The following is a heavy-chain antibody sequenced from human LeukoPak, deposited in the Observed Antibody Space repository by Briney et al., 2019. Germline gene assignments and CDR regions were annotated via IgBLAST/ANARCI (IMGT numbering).Heavy chain of an antibody. Sequence: GESLKISCKGSGYSFTSYWIGWVRQMPGKGLEWMGIIYPGDSDTRYSPSFQGQVTISADKSISTAYLQWSSLKASDTAMYYCARSYYDILTGYYRTREFDPWGQGTLVTVSS. J-gene: IGHJ5*02. CDR3: ARSYYDILTGYYRTREFDP. CDR1: GYSFTSYW. D-gene: IGHD3-9*01. V-gene: IGHV5-51*01. CDR2: IYPGDSDT.